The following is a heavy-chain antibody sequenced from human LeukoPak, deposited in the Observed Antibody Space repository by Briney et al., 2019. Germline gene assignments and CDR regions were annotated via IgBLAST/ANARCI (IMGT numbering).Heavy chain of an antibody. CDR1: GFTFSSYG. V-gene: IGHV3-33*01. D-gene: IGHD6-19*01. J-gene: IGHJ4*02. CDR3: TRVAGNFFFFDY. CDR2: IWYDGSNK. Sequence: PGGSLRLSCAASGFTFSSYGMHWVRQAPGKGLEWVAVIWYDGSNKYYADSVKGRFTISRDNSKNTLYLQMNSLRAEDTAVYSCTRVAGNFFFFDYWGQGTLVTVSS.